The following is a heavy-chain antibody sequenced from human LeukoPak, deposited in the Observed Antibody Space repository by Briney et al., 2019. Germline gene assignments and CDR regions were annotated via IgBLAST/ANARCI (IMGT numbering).Heavy chain of an antibody. D-gene: IGHD3-16*01. V-gene: IGHV4-4*07. CDR2: IYTSGST. Sequence: SETLSLTCTVSGASISSYYWSWIRQPAGKGLEWIGRIYTSGSTNYNPSLKSRVTMSVDTSKNQFSLKLSSVTAADTAVYYCARDRGGYGPDAFDIWGQGTMVTVSS. CDR1: GASISSYY. J-gene: IGHJ3*02. CDR3: ARDRGGYGPDAFDI.